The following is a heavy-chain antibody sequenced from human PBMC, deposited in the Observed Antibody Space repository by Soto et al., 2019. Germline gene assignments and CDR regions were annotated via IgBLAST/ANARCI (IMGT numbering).Heavy chain of an antibody. CDR3: AKLYSSSWSGYFDH. V-gene: IGHV3-23*01. CDR2: INTSGTST. Sequence: HPGGSLRLSCAASGFTFSSSAMSWVRQAPGKGLEWVSTINTSGTSTFYADSVKGRFTVSRDNSKTTLYLQMNSLRAEDTALYYCAKLYSSSWSGYFDHWGQGILVTVSS. J-gene: IGHJ4*02. CDR1: GFTFSSSA. D-gene: IGHD6-13*01.